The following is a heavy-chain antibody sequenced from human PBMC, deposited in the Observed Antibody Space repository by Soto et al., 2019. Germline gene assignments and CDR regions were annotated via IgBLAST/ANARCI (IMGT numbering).Heavy chain of an antibody. Sequence: ASVRVSCKASGYTCTGYYMHWVRQAPGQGLEWMGWINPNSGGTNYAQKFQGWVTMTRDTSISTAYMELSRLRSDDTAVYYCARGGQRLYYYGTDVWGQGTTVTVSS. V-gene: IGHV1-2*04. J-gene: IGHJ6*02. CDR2: INPNSGGT. CDR3: ARGGQRLYYYGTDV. CDR1: GYTCTGYY. D-gene: IGHD6-25*01.